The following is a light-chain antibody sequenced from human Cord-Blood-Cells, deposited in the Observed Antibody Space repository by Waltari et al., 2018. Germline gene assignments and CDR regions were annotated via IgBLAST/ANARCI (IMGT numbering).Light chain of an antibody. Sequence: EIALTQSPGTLSLSPGERATLSCRASQSVSRSYLAWYQQKPGQAPRLLIYGASSRATGIPDRFSGSGSGTDFTLTISRLEPEDFAVYYCQQYGSSPVTFGQGTKVEIK. V-gene: IGKV3-20*01. CDR3: QQYGSSPVT. J-gene: IGKJ1*01. CDR1: QSVSRSY. CDR2: GAS.